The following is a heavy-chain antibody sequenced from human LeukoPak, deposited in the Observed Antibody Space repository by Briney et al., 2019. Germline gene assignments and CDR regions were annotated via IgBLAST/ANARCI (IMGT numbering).Heavy chain of an antibody. CDR3: AKDYYDSSGNLFDY. CDR1: GFTFDDYA. Sequence: PGRSLRLSCAASGFTFDDYAMHWVRQAPGKGLEWVSGISWNSGSIVYADSVKGRFTISRDNAKNSLYLQMNSLRAEDTALYYCAKDYYDSSGNLFDYWGQGTLVTVSS. CDR2: ISWNSGSI. D-gene: IGHD3-22*01. J-gene: IGHJ4*02. V-gene: IGHV3-9*01.